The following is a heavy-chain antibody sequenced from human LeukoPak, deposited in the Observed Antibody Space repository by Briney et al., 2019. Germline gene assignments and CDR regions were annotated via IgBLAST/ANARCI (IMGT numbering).Heavy chain of an antibody. J-gene: IGHJ4*02. Sequence: SETLSLTXTVSGGSISSSSYYWGWIRQPPGKGLEWIGSIYYSGSTYYNPSPKSRVTISVDTSKNQFSLKLSSVTAADTAVYYCARRIVVTRGFDYWGQGTLVTVSS. CDR2: IYYSGST. CDR1: GGSISSSSYY. V-gene: IGHV4-39*01. CDR3: ARRIVVTRGFDY. D-gene: IGHD4-23*01.